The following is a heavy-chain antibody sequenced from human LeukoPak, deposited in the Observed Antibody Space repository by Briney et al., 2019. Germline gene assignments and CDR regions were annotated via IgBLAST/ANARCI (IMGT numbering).Heavy chain of an antibody. V-gene: IGHV1-2*02. CDR3: ARLFYDSSGYYPFDY. D-gene: IGHD3-22*01. CDR2: INPNSGGT. Sequence: ASVKVSCKASGYTFTSYYMHWVRQAPGQGLEWMGWINPNSGGTNYAQKFQGRVTMTRDTSISTAYMELSRLRSDDTAVYYCARLFYDSSGYYPFDYWGQGTLVTVSS. J-gene: IGHJ4*02. CDR1: GYTFTSYY.